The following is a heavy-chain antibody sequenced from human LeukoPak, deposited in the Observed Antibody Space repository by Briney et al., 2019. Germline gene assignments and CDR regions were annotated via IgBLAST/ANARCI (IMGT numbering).Heavy chain of an antibody. Sequence: GGSLRLSCAASGFTFSSYAMYWVRQAPGKGLEWVAVISYDGSNKYYADSVKRRFTISRDNSKNTLYLQMNSLRAEDTAVYYCARAPITIFGVVAHYYGMDVWGQGTTVTVSS. CDR2: ISYDGSNK. J-gene: IGHJ6*02. CDR3: ARAPITIFGVVAHYYGMDV. D-gene: IGHD3-3*01. CDR1: GFTFSSYA. V-gene: IGHV3-30-3*01.